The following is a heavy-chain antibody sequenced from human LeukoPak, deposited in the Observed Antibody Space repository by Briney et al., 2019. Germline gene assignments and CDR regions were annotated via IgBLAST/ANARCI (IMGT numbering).Heavy chain of an antibody. CDR1: GGSISSGGYS. Sequence: SQTLSLTCAVSGGSISSGGYSWSWIRQPPGKGLEWIGYIYHSGSTYYNPSLKSRVTISVDRSKNQFSLKLSSVTAADTAVYYCATNYCSGGSCYFYYWGQGTLVTVSS. D-gene: IGHD2-15*01. CDR2: IYHSGST. V-gene: IGHV4-30-2*01. CDR3: ATNYCSGGSCYFYY. J-gene: IGHJ4*02.